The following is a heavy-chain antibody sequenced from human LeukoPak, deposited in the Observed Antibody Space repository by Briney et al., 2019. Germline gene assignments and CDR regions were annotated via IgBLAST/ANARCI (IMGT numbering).Heavy chain of an antibody. Sequence: GRSLRLSCAASGFTFDDYAMRWVRHAPGKGLEWVSGISWNSGSIGYADSVKGRFTISRDNAKNSLYLQMNSLRAEDTALYYCAKGFDYYDSSGFDYWGQGTLVTVSS. V-gene: IGHV3-9*01. CDR3: AKGFDYYDSSGFDY. CDR1: GFTFDDYA. CDR2: ISWNSGSI. J-gene: IGHJ4*02. D-gene: IGHD3-22*01.